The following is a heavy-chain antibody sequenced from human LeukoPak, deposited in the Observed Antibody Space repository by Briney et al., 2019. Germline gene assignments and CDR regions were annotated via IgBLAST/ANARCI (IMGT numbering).Heavy chain of an antibody. D-gene: IGHD5-18*01. Sequence: ASVKVSCKASGYSFTGYYMHWVRQAPGQGLEWMGWINPNSGGTKYAQKFKGRVTMTRDTSISTAYMELSRLRSDDTAVYYCARVDTAMVAGGGDYWGQGTLVTVTS. CDR1: GYSFTGYY. V-gene: IGHV1-2*02. J-gene: IGHJ4*02. CDR3: ARVDTAMVAGGGDY. CDR2: INPNSGGT.